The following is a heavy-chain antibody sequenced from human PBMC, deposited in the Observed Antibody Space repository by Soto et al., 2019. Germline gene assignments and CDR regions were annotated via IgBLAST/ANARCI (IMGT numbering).Heavy chain of an antibody. CDR3: ARVGSGYDYLQLWPYFDY. D-gene: IGHD5-12*01. Sequence: ASVKVSCKASGYTFTSYGISWVRQAPGQGLEWMGWINTYNGNINYAQKLQGRVTMTTDTSTSTAYMELRSLRSDDTAVYYCARVGSGYDYLQLWPYFDYWGQGTLVT. CDR1: GYTFTSYG. J-gene: IGHJ4*02. CDR2: INTYNGNI. V-gene: IGHV1-18*01.